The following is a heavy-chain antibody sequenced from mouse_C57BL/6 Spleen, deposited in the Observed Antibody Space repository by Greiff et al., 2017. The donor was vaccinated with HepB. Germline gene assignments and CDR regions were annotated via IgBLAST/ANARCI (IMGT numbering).Heavy chain of an antibody. CDR1: GFTFSSYT. Sequence: DVKLVESGGGLVKPGGSLKLSCAASGFTFSSYTMSWVRQTPEKRLEWVATISGGGGNTYYPDSVKGRFTISRDNAKNTLYLQMSSLRSEDTALYYCARHGYYSNYGYAMDYWGQGTSVTVSS. V-gene: IGHV5-9*01. J-gene: IGHJ4*01. D-gene: IGHD2-5*01. CDR3: ARHGYYSNYGYAMDY. CDR2: ISGGGGNT.